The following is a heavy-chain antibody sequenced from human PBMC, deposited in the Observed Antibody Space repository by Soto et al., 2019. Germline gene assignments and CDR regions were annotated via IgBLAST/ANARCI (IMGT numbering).Heavy chain of an antibody. D-gene: IGHD6-19*01. CDR3: ARDVRAVADYYFDY. V-gene: IGHV3-48*02. Sequence: LRLSCAASGFTFSSYSMNWVRQAPGKGLEWVSYISSSSSTIYYADSVKGRFTISRDNAKNSLYLQMNSLRDEDTAVYYCARDVRAVADYYFDYWGQGTLVTAPQ. CDR1: GFTFSSYS. CDR2: ISSSSSTI. J-gene: IGHJ4*02.